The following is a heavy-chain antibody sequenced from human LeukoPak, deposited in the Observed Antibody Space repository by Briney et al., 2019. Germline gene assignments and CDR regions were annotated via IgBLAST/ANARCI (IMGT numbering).Heavy chain of an antibody. CDR3: AREWGSIAAPFDD. CDR1: GDSVSSNSTA. V-gene: IGHV6-1*01. D-gene: IGHD6-25*01. J-gene: IGHJ4*02. Sequence: SQTLSLTCAISGDSVSSNSTAWNWIRPSPSRGLEWRGRTYYRSKWYNDYAVSVKSRITINPDTSKSQFSLQLNSVSPEETAVYYCAREWGSIAAPFDDWGQGTLVTVSS. CDR2: TYYRSKWYN.